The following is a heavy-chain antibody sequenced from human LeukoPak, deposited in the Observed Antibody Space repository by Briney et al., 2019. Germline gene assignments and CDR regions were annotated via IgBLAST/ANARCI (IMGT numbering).Heavy chain of an antibody. D-gene: IGHD3-10*01. CDR3: ARDRWFGNYYYYYGMDV. CDR2: ISAYNGNT. Sequence: ASVKVSCKASGYTFTSYGISWVRQAPGQGLEWMGWISAYNGNTNYAQKLQGRVTMTTDTSTSTAYMELRSLRSDDTAVYYCARDRWFGNYYYYYGMDVWGQGTTVTVSS. J-gene: IGHJ6*02. CDR1: GYTFTSYG. V-gene: IGHV1-18*01.